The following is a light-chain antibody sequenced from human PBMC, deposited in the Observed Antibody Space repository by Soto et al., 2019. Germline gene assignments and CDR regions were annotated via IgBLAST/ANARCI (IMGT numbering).Light chain of an antibody. CDR1: SGSVSTSYY. Sequence: QTVVTQEPSFSVSPGGTVTLTCGLSSGSVSTSYYPSWYQQTPGQAPRTLIYSTNTRSSGVPDRFSGSILGTKAALTITGAQADDESDYYCVLYMGSGPYWVFGGGTKLTVL. J-gene: IGLJ3*02. CDR2: STN. CDR3: VLYMGSGPYWV. V-gene: IGLV8-61*01.